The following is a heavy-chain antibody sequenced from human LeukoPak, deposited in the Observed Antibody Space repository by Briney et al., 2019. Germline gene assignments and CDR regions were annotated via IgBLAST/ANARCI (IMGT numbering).Heavy chain of an antibody. Sequence: GGSLRLSCGASGFXFSTYWIHWVRQAPGKGLVWVSRIYNDESSINYADSVKGGFTISRDNAKNTLYLQMNSLRAEDTAVYFCASSPGSLGNFDIWGQGTMVTVSS. CDR3: ASSPGSLGNFDI. D-gene: IGHD3-16*01. CDR1: GFXFSTYW. V-gene: IGHV3-74*01. CDR2: IYNDESSI. J-gene: IGHJ3*02.